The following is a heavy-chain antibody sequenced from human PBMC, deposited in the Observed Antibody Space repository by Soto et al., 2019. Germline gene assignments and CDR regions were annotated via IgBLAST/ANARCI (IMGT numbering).Heavy chain of an antibody. CDR3: ARKILSIAAAGFDY. CDR2: ISYDGSNK. CDR1: GFTFSSYA. Sequence: GGSLRLSCAASGFTFSSYAMHWVRQAPGKGLEWVAVISYDGSNKYYADSVKGRFTISRDNSKNTLYLQMNSLRAEDTAVYYCARKILSIAAAGFDYWGQGTLVTVS. D-gene: IGHD6-13*01. J-gene: IGHJ4*02. V-gene: IGHV3-30-3*01.